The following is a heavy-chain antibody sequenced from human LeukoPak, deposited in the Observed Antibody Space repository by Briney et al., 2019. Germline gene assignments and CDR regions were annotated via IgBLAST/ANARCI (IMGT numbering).Heavy chain of an antibody. Sequence: SETLSLTCTVSGGSISSYYWSWIRQPPGKGLEWIGYIYYSGSTNCNPSLKSRVTISVDTSKNQFSLKLSSVTAADTAVYYCARAHRIAAAGTSSGWFDPWGQGTLVTVSS. D-gene: IGHD6-13*01. CDR2: IYYSGST. J-gene: IGHJ5*02. V-gene: IGHV4-59*01. CDR3: ARAHRIAAAGTSSGWFDP. CDR1: GGSISSYY.